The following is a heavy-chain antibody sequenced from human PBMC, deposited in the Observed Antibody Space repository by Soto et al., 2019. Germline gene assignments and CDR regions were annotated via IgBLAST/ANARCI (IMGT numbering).Heavy chain of an antibody. Sequence: EVQLVESGGGLVQPGGSLKLSCAASGFTVSGSAMHWVRQASGKGLEWVGRIRSKVNSYATAYAASVKGRFTISRDDSKNTAYLQMNSLKTEDTAVYYCTRQCGYSSGQCWFDPWGPGTLVTVSS. V-gene: IGHV3-73*02. CDR1: GFTVSGSA. D-gene: IGHD5-18*01. CDR3: TRQCGYSSGQCWFDP. J-gene: IGHJ5*02. CDR2: IRSKVNSYAT.